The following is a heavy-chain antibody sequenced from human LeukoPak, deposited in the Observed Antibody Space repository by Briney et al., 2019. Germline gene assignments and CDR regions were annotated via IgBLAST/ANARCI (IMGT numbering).Heavy chain of an antibody. CDR1: GFTFSTYA. D-gene: IGHD3-10*01. J-gene: IGHJ4*02. V-gene: IGHV3-23*01. CDR3: AKADRGWGVITKD. CDR2: IGGSGDFT. Sequence: PGGSLRLSCAASGFTFSTYAMSSVRQAPGKGLEWVSAIGGSGDFTYYAEYVRGRFTISRDNSKKTLYLQMNSLRAEDTAVYYCAKADRGWGVITKDWGQGTLVTVAS.